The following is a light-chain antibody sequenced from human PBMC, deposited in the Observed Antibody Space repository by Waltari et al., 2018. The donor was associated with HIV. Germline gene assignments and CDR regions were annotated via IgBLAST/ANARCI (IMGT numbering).Light chain of an antibody. J-gene: IGLJ3*02. CDR2: EVN. Sequence: SALTQPPSAPGSPGQSVTLSCPGTSSDVGGSKYFPLYQQHPGKAPKLMIYEVNKRPSGVPDRFSGSKSANTASLTVSGLQADDEADYYCNSYAGSNNWVFGGGTKLTVL. V-gene: IGLV2-8*01. CDR3: NSYAGSNNWV. CDR1: SSDVGGSKY.